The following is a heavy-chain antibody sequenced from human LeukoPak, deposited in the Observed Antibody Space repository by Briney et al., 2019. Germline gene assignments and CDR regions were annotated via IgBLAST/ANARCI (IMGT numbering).Heavy chain of an antibody. V-gene: IGHV4-59*12. CDR2: IYYSGST. D-gene: IGHD4-17*01. CDR3: ARKLPTPDYFDC. CDR1: GGSSSCYY. Sequence: SETLYVTCTACGGSSSCYYWIWIRQLPWPHLLWIGSIYYSGSTYYNPSLKSRVTISVDRSKNQFSLKLSSVTAADTAVYYCARKLPTPDYFDCWGQGTLVTVSS. J-gene: IGHJ4*02.